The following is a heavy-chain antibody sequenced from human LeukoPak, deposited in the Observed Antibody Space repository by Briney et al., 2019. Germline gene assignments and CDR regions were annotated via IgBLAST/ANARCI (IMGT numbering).Heavy chain of an antibody. CDR3: ARDSPPAHCSGGSCYFDY. D-gene: IGHD2-15*01. CDR2: IYYSGST. Sequence: PSETLSLTCTVSGGSISSSSYYWGWIRQPPGKGLEWIGSIYYSGSTYYNPSLKSRVTISVDTSKNQFSLKLTSVTAADTAVYYCARDSPPAHCSGGSCYFDYWGQGTLVTVSS. CDR1: GGSISSSSYY. J-gene: IGHJ4*02. V-gene: IGHV4-39*07.